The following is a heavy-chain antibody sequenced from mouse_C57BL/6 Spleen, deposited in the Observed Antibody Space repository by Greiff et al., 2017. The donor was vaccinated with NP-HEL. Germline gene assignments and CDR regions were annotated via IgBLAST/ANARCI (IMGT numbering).Heavy chain of an antibody. Sequence: EVKLQESGGDLVKPGGSLKLSCAASGFTFSSYGMSWVRQTPDKRLEWVATISSGGSYTYYPDSVKGRFTISRDNAKNTLYLQMSSLKSEDTAMYYCARRDDYYGSSYDWYFDVWGTGTTVTVSS. J-gene: IGHJ1*03. CDR3: ARRDDYYGSSYDWYFDV. V-gene: IGHV5-6*02. CDR2: ISSGGSYT. CDR1: GFTFSSYG. D-gene: IGHD1-1*01.